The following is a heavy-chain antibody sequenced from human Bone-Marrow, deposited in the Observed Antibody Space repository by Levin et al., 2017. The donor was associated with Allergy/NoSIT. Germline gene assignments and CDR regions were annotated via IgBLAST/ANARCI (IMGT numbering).Heavy chain of an antibody. CDR2: ILYDGNKK. Sequence: GESLKISCAASGFTFSSYGMHWVRQAPGKGLEWVAVILYDGNKKFYADSVKGRFTISRDNSKNTLYLQMNSLRVEDTAVYYCAKESDAFDIWGQGTMVTVSS. CDR1: GFTFSSYG. J-gene: IGHJ3*02. V-gene: IGHV3-30*18. CDR3: AKESDAFDI.